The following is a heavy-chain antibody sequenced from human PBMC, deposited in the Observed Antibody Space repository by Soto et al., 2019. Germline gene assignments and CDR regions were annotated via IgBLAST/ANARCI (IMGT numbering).Heavy chain of an antibody. CDR3: AKDRREGGNSAFYFDF. D-gene: IGHD3-16*01. CDR1: GFKFSNYA. V-gene: IGHV3-23*01. J-gene: IGHJ4*02. CDR2: ISATGGGT. Sequence: GGSLRLSCAASGFKFSNYAMSWVRQAPGKGLEWVSLISATGGGTYYADSVKGRFTISRDNSHNTLYLQVHSLTAEDTAVYYCAKDRREGGNSAFYFDFWGQGAQVTVS.